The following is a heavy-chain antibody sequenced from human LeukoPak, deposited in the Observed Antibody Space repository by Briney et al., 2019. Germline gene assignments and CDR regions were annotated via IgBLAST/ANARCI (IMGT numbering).Heavy chain of an antibody. CDR2: ISGSGGST. Sequence: GGSLRLSCAASGFTFSSYAMSWVRQAPGKGLEWVSAISGSGGSTYYADSVKGRFTISRDNSKNTLYLQMNSLRAEDTAVYYCANAGSGWYDNWFDPWGQGTLVTVSS. D-gene: IGHD6-19*01. CDR3: ANAGSGWYDNWFDP. V-gene: IGHV3-23*01. J-gene: IGHJ5*02. CDR1: GFTFSSYA.